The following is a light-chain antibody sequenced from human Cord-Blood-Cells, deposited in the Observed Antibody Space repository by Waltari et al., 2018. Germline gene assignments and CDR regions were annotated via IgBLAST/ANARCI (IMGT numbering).Light chain of an antibody. J-gene: IGLJ1*01. CDR2: EVS. Sequence: QSALTQPASVPGSPGQSITISCTGTSSDGGGYNYVSWYQQHPGRAPKLMIYEVSKRPSGVSNRFSGSKSGNTASLTISGLQAEDEADYYCSSYTSSSTLVFGTGTKVTVL. V-gene: IGLV2-14*01. CDR1: SSDGGGYNY. CDR3: SSYTSSSTLV.